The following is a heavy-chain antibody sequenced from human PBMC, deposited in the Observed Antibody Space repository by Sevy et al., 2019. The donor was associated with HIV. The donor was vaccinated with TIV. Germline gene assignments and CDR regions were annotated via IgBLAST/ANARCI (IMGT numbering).Heavy chain of an antibody. CDR1: GYTLTELS. V-gene: IGHV1-24*01. Sequence: ASVKVSCKVSGYTLTELSMHWVRQAPGKGLEWMGGFDPEDGETIYAQKFQGRVTMTEDTSTDTDYMELSSLRSEDTAVYYCATMEYFCDSSDDLSGDYWGQGTLVTVS. CDR3: ATMEYFCDSSDDLSGDY. CDR2: FDPEDGET. D-gene: IGHD3-22*01. J-gene: IGHJ4*02.